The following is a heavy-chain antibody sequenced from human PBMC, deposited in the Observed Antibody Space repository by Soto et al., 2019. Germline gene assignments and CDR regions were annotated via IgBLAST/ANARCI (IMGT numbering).Heavy chain of an antibody. CDR2: INPSSGTT. Sequence: ASVKVSCKASGYSFTTYYIQWVRHAPAHGPEWLGRINPSSGTTRYAQKFQGRVTMTRDTSTSTVYMELSSLRSEDTAVYYCASREGQTGTFDYWGQGTLVTVSS. D-gene: IGHD1-1*01. V-gene: IGHV1-46*01. J-gene: IGHJ4*02. CDR3: ASREGQTGTFDY. CDR1: GYSFTTYY.